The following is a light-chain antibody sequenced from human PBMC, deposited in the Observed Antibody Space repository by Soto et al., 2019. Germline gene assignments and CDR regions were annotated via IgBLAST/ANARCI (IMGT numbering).Light chain of an antibody. J-gene: IGKJ1*01. CDR1: QSVSSN. CDR3: QQYNTYQGT. Sequence: EIVMTQSPATLSVSPGERATLSCSASQSVSSNLAWYQQKPGQAPRLLIYGASTRATGIPARFSGSGSGTEFTLTISSLQPDDFATYYCQQYNTYQGTFGPGTKVDIK. CDR2: GAS. V-gene: IGKV3-15*01.